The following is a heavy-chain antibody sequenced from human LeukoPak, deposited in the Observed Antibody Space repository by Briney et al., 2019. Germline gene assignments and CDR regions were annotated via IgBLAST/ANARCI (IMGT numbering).Heavy chain of an antibody. D-gene: IGHD6-13*01. J-gene: IGHJ6*02. CDR1: GGSISSYY. CDR3: ARAWYSSSWYGSRYYYYGMDV. Sequence: TSETLSLTCTVSGGSISSYYWSWIRQPPGKGLEWIGYIYYSGSTNYNPSLKSRVTISVDTSKNQFSLKLSSVTAADTAVYYCARAWYSSSWYGSRYYYYGMDVWGQGTTVTVSS. V-gene: IGHV4-59*01. CDR2: IYYSGST.